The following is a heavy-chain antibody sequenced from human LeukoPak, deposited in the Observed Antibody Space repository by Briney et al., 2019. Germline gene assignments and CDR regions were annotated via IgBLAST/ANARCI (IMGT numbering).Heavy chain of an antibody. CDR2: INPNSGGT. J-gene: IGHJ4*02. Sequence: ASVKVSCKASGYTFTGYYMHWVRQAPGQGLEWMGWINPNSGGTNYAQKFQGRVTMTRDTSISTAYMELSRLRSDDTAVYYCARGVFLRITMVRGVIWSFDYWGQGTLVTVSS. V-gene: IGHV1-2*02. CDR3: ARGVFLRITMVRGVIWSFDY. CDR1: GYTFTGYY. D-gene: IGHD3-10*01.